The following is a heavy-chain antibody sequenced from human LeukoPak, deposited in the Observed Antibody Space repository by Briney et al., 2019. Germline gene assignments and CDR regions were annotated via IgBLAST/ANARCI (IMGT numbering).Heavy chain of an antibody. CDR2: ISGSGGST. J-gene: IGHJ4*02. CDR1: GFTFSSYA. CDR3: ASNPTSYDSSGSLDY. V-gene: IGHV3-23*01. D-gene: IGHD3-22*01. Sequence: PGGSLRLSCAASGFTFSSYAMSWVRQAPGKGLEWVSAISGSGGSTYYADSVKGRFTISRDNSKNTLYLQMNSLRAEDTAVYYCASNPTSYDSSGSLDYWGQGTLVTVSS.